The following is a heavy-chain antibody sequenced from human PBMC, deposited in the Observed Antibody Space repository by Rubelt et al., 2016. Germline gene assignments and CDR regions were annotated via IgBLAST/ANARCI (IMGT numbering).Heavy chain of an antibody. J-gene: IGHJ4*02. Sequence: QVQLVESGGGVVQPGRSLRLSCAASGFTFSSYGMHWVRQAPGKGLEWVAVISYDGSNNYFADSVKGRFTISRDNSKNSLYLQRNSLGVEDTAMYFCASSRYNWNGFDYWGQGTLVTVSS. V-gene: IGHV3-30*03. CDR2: ISYDGSNN. D-gene: IGHD1-20*01. CDR1: GFTFSSYG. CDR3: ASSRYNWNGFDY.